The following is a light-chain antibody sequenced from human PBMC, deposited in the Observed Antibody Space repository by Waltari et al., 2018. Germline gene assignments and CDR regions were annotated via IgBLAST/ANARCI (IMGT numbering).Light chain of an antibody. J-gene: IGLJ1*01. Sequence: QSALTQPAPVSGSPGQSITLPCHGTNSDVGGYNYVSWHQQHPGKAPKPMIYEVSNRPSGVSNRFSGSKSGNTASLTISGLQAEDEADYYCSSYTSSHTLVFGTGTKVTVL. V-gene: IGLV2-14*01. CDR2: EVS. CDR3: SSYTSSHTLV. CDR1: NSDVGGYNY.